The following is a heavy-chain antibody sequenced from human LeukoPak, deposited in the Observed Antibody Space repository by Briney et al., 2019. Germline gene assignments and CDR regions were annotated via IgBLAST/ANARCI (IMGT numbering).Heavy chain of an antibody. D-gene: IGHD3-22*01. CDR2: IIPILGIA. CDR1: GGTFSSYA. Sequence: ASVKVSCKASGGTFSSYAISWVRQAPGQGLEWMGRIIPILGIANYAQKFQGRVTITADKSTSTAYMELSSLRSEDTAVYYCARDNYYYDSSGYYSRDFVYWGQGTLVTVSS. V-gene: IGHV1-69*04. CDR3: ARDNYYYDSSGYYSRDFVY. J-gene: IGHJ4*02.